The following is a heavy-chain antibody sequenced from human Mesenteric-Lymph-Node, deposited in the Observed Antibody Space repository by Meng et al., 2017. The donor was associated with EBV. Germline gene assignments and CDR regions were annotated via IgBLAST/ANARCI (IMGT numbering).Heavy chain of an antibody. CDR1: GWSFSGYY. V-gene: IGHV4-34*01. CDR3: ARFGAILRGFDY. CDR2: INHSGST. Sequence: QGQLQHGGPGLLKPSEPLSLTCAVYGWSFSGYYWSWIRQPPGKGLEWIGEINHSGSTNYNPSLKSRVTISVDTSKNQFSLKLSSVTAADTAVYYCARFGAILRGFDYWGQGTLVTVSS. J-gene: IGHJ4*02. D-gene: IGHD3-10*01.